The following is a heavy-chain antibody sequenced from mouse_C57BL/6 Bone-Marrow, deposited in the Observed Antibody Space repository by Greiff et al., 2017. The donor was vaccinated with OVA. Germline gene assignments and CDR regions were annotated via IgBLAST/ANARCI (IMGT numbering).Heavy chain of an antibody. V-gene: IGHV5-6*01. CDR1: GFTFSSSG. D-gene: IGHD3-2*02. J-gene: IGHJ3*01. CDR2: ISTGGSYT. CDR3: ARPRQLRLRNWCAY. Sequence: EVKLMESGGDLVKPGGSLKLSCAASGFTFSSSGMSWVRQTPDQRLEWVATISTGGSYTYYPDSVKGRFTISRDNDKNTMYLQMSSRKSEYTAMDYCARPRQLRLRNWCAYWGQGTLVTVSA.